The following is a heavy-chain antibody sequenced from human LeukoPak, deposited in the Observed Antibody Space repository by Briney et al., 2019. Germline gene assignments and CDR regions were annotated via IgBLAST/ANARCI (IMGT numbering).Heavy chain of an antibody. J-gene: IGHJ4*02. CDR2: IKQDGTEK. D-gene: IGHD3-22*01. V-gene: IGHV3-7*01. CDR3: ATFLNLDSGGYRHFDY. Sequence: PGGSLRLSCTASGLTFNKYWVAWVRQAPGKGLEWVAKIKQDGTEKFYVDSVKGRFTISRDNDKNLLYLQMNSLRAEDTAVYYCATFLNLDSGGYRHFDYWGQGTLVTVSS. CDR1: GLTFNKYW.